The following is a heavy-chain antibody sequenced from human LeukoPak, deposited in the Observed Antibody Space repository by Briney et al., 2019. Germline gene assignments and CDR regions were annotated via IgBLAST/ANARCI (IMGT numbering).Heavy chain of an antibody. D-gene: IGHD5-24*01. CDR1: GFIFSRHA. Sequence: GGSLRLSCAASGFIFSRHAMSWVRQAPGKGLDGVSTTCLESVHPLFAAPVQGRFTVSRDNSRNTLHLQMDNLRVHDTAVYYCAKGDDIGKHPTRAYYFDIWGQGTLVTVSS. V-gene: IGHV3-23*01. CDR2: TCLESVHP. J-gene: IGHJ4*02. CDR3: AKGDDIGKHPTRAYYFDI.